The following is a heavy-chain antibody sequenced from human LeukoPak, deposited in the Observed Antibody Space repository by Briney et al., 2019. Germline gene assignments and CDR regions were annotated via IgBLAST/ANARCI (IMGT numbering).Heavy chain of an antibody. CDR1: GFTFSSYW. D-gene: IGHD4-11*01. V-gene: IGHV3-74*01. J-gene: IGHJ4*02. Sequence: PGGSLRLSCVSSGFTFSSYWMHWVRQAPGKGLVWVSRINTDRRTTTYADSVKSRFTISRDNAKNTLYLQMNSLRAEDTAVYYCVRSAFLTTEFYFDYWGQGTLVTVSS. CDR2: INTDRRTT. CDR3: VRSAFLTTEFYFDY.